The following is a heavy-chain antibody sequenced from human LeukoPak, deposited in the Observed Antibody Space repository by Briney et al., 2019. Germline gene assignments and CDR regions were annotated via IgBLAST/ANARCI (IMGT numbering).Heavy chain of an antibody. CDR3: ARDEILGDILTGNYGMDV. CDR2: INPSGGST. Sequence: GASVKVSCKASGYTFTSYYMHWVRQAPGQGLEWMGIINPSGGSTSYAQKFQGRVTMTRDTSTSTVYMELSSLRSEDTAVYYCARDEILGDILTGNYGMDVWGQGITVTVSS. CDR1: GYTFTSYY. D-gene: IGHD3-9*01. J-gene: IGHJ6*02. V-gene: IGHV1-46*01.